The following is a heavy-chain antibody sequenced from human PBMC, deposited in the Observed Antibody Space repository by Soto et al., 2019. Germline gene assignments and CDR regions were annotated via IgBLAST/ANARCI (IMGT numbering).Heavy chain of an antibody. CDR1: GGSISSSSYY. CDR3: ARQRPTIFGVVITPFDY. Sequence: QLQLQESGPGLVKPSETLSLTCTVSGGSISSSSYYWGWIRQPPGKGLGWIGSIYYSGSTYYNPSLKSRVTISVDKSKNQFSLKLSSVTAADTAVYYCARQRPTIFGVVITPFDYWGQGTLVTVSS. V-gene: IGHV4-39*01. D-gene: IGHD3-3*01. CDR2: IYYSGST. J-gene: IGHJ4*02.